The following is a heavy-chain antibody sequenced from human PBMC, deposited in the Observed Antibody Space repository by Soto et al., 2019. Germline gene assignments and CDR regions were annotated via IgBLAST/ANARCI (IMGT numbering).Heavy chain of an antibody. Sequence: VQLLXSGGGLIQPGGSLXLSCAASGFTFSSYAISWVRQAPGKGLQWVSTITGSGASTYYAASVKGRFTXXXXXSAXXXXXXXXXXXXXXXXXXXCXKAXTVYTSSSXXDFWGQGTLVTVSS. CDR2: ITGSGAST. J-gene: IGHJ4*02. V-gene: IGHV3-23*01. CDR1: GFTFSSYA. D-gene: IGHD6-6*01. CDR3: XKAXTVYTSSSXXDF.